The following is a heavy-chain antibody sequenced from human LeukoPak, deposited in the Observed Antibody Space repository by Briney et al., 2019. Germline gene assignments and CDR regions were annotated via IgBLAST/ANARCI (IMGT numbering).Heavy chain of an antibody. J-gene: IGHJ4*02. CDR1: GGTFSSYA. D-gene: IGHD5-12*01. CDR2: IIPIFGTA. CDR3: ARGVSFGYDIRWDFDY. V-gene: IGHV1-69*13. Sequence: SVKVSCKASGGTFSSYAISWVRQAPGQGLEWMGGIIPIFGTANYAQKFQGRVTITADESTSTAYMELSSLRSEDTAVYYCARGVSFGYDIRWDFDYWGQGTLVTISS.